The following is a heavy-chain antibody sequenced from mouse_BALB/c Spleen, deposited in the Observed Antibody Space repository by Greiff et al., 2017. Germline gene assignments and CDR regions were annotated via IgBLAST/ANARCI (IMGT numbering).Heavy chain of an antibody. CDR3: AKGTYGYVYAMDY. J-gene: IGHJ4*01. Sequence: EVHLVESGGDLVKPGGSLKLSCAASGFTFSSYGMSWVRQTPDKRLEWVATISSGGSYTYYPDSVKGRFTISRDNAKNKLYLQMSSLKSEDTAMYYCAKGTYGYVYAMDYWGQGTSVTVSS. CDR1: GFTFSSYG. V-gene: IGHV5-6*01. D-gene: IGHD2-2*01. CDR2: ISSGGSYT.